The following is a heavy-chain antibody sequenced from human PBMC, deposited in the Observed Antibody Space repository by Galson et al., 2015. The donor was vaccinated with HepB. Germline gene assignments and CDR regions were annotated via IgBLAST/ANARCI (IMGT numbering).Heavy chain of an antibody. CDR3: ARQWLVPYGGYYGMDV. J-gene: IGHJ6*02. V-gene: IGHV2-70*04. CDR2: IDWDDDK. CDR1: GFSLSTSGMR. Sequence: ALVKPTQTLTLTCTFSGFSLSTSGMRVSWIRQPPGKALEWLARIDWDDDKFYSTSLKTRLTISKDTSKNQVVLTMTNMDPVDTATYYCARQWLVPYGGYYGMDVWGQGTTVTVSS. D-gene: IGHD6-19*01.